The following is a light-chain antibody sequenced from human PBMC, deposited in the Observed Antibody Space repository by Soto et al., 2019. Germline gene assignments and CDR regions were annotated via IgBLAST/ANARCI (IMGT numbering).Light chain of an antibody. CDR3: AAWDDSLSGPV. J-gene: IGLJ3*02. CDR2: NNI. Sequence: QTVVTQPPSASGTPGQRVTISCSGSSSNIGSNYVSWYQRLPGTAPKLLINNNIHRPSGVPDRFSGSKSGTSASLAISGLRSEDEADYYCAAWDDSLSGPVFGGGTKLTVL. V-gene: IGLV1-47*01. CDR1: SSNIGSNY.